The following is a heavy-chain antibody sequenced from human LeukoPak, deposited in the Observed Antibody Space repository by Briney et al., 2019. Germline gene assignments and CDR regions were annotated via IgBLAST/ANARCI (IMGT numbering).Heavy chain of an antibody. D-gene: IGHD2-15*01. J-gene: IGHJ4*02. CDR2: ISGSGGST. CDR3: ARESSGGSCYDY. CDR1: GFTFSSYA. Sequence: GGSLRLSCAASGFTFSSYAMSWVRQAPGKGLEWVSAISGSGGSTYYADSVKGRFTISRDNAKNSLYLQMNSLRAEDTAVYYCARESSGGSCYDYWGQGTLVTVSS. V-gene: IGHV3-23*01.